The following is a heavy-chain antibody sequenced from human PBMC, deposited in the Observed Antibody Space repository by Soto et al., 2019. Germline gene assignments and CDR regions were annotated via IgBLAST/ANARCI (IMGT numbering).Heavy chain of an antibody. V-gene: IGHV1-69*01. CDR2: IIPIFGTA. Sequence: QVQLVQSGAEVKKPGSSVKVSCKASGGTFSSYAISWVRQAPGQGLEWMGGIIPIFGTANYAQKFQGRVTITADESTSTADMELSSMRSEDTAVYYCARDSGYCTNGVCCTSPVYYYYGMDVWGQGTTVTVSS. D-gene: IGHD2-8*01. J-gene: IGHJ6*02. CDR3: ARDSGYCTNGVCCTSPVYYYYGMDV. CDR1: GGTFSSYA.